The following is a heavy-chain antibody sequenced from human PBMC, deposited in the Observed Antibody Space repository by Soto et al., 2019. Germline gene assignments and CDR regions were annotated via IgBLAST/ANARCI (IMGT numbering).Heavy chain of an antibody. CDR1: GGSISSDDW. J-gene: IGHJ5*02. CDR3: ARSDCYGVCRGKWLDP. D-gene: IGHD2-21*02. CDR2: ICHSGTT. Sequence: QVQLQESGPGLVKPSGTLSLTCAVSGGSISSDDWWTWVRQTPGKGLEWIGEICHSGTTNYNPSLMIRVTIAVHKAKSQFSLRLDSVTAADTAVYYCARSDCYGVCRGKWLDPWGQGILVTVSS. V-gene: IGHV4-4*02.